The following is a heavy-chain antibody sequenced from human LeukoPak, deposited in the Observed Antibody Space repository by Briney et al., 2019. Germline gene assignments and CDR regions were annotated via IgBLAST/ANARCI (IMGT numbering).Heavy chain of an antibody. D-gene: IGHD1-7*01. CDR2: INDSGRI. J-gene: IGHJ6*04. V-gene: IGHV4-34*01. CDR1: GGSFSNYY. Sequence: SETLSLTCAVYGGSFSNYYWSWIHQPPGKGLEWIGEINDSGRINYNPSLMSRVTVSVDTSKNQFSLRLTSVTATDTAVYYCARRWNYGRNYSIDVWGNGATVSVSS. CDR3: ARRWNYGRNYSIDV.